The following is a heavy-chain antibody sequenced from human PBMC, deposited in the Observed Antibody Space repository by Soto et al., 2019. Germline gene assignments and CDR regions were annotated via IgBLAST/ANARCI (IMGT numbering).Heavy chain of an antibody. CDR1: GGFVSSGSYY. D-gene: IGHD1-1*01. J-gene: IGHJ3*02. CDR2: MSHSGGT. Sequence: QVQLQQWGAGLLKPSETLSLTCAVYGGFVSSGSYYWSWIRQPPGKGLEWIGEMSHSGGTNFNPSLKSRVTISVDTSKIQFSLNMSSVTAADTALYYCARVERGTATTVVDAFDIWGPGTMVTDSS. CDR3: ARVERGTATTVVDAFDI. V-gene: IGHV4-34*01.